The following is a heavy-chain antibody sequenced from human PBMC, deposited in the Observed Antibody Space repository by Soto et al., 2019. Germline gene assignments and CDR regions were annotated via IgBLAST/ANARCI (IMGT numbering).Heavy chain of an antibody. CDR2: IFYLGSS. J-gene: IGHJ5*02. D-gene: IGHD3-3*02. Sequence: SETLSLTCTFSGDSIISSDFYWGWVRQPPGKGLEWIGSIFYLGSSYYNPSLKSRVTMSVDTSKNQFSLRLRSVTAADTALYFCARHSLALRKNNWFDPWGQGIMVTVS. CDR1: GDSIISSDFY. CDR3: ARHSLALRKNNWFDP. V-gene: IGHV4-39*01.